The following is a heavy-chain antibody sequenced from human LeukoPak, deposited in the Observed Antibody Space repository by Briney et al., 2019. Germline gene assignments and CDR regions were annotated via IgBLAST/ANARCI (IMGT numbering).Heavy chain of an antibody. V-gene: IGHV4-59*08. Sequence: SETMSLTCTVAGGSIGSDYWQWIRQLPGKGLEWVGYIYNSGSNTYNPSLKRRVTISIDTSKNQFSLKLTSVTAADTAVYYCATRGYWGQGTLVTVSS. J-gene: IGHJ4*02. CDR2: IYNSGSN. D-gene: IGHD3-10*01. CDR1: GGSIGSDY. CDR3: ATRGY.